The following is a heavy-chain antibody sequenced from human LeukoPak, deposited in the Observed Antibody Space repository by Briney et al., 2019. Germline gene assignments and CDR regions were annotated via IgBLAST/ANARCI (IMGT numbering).Heavy chain of an antibody. D-gene: IGHD3-3*01. CDR2: ISWNSGSI. CDR1: GFTFDDYA. V-gene: IGHV3-9*01. CDR3: AKGDYDFWSGYSDY. Sequence: PGRSLRLSCAASGFTFDDYAMHWVRQAPGKGLEWVSGISWNSGSIGYADSVKGRFTISRDNAKNSLYLQMNSLRAEDTAVYYCAKGDYDFWSGYSDYWGQGTLVTVSS. J-gene: IGHJ4*02.